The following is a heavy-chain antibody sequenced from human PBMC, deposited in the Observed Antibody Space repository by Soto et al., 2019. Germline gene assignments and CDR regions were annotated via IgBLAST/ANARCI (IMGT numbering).Heavy chain of an antibody. Sequence: SETLSLTCTVSGGSLSSSSYYWGWVRQPPGKGLEWIGSIYYSGSTYYNPSLKSRVTISVDTSKNQFSLKLSSVTAADTAVYYCATQSSDYGDYAPPLFDYWGQGTLVTVSS. J-gene: IGHJ4*02. CDR1: GGSLSSSSYY. D-gene: IGHD4-17*01. CDR2: IYYSGST. V-gene: IGHV4-39*01. CDR3: ATQSSDYGDYAPPLFDY.